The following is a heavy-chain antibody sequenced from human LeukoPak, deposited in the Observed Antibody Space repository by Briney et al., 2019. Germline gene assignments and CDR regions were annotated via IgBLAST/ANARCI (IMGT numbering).Heavy chain of an antibody. CDR3: ARDHTFTVPTGY. D-gene: IGHD3-16*01. Sequence: ASVKVSCKTSGYTITSYGISWVRQAPGQGLEWMGWISAYNGNTKYAQKLQVRVTMTTDTSTSTAYMELRSLRSDDTAVYYCARDHTFTVPTGYWGQGTLVTVSS. J-gene: IGHJ4*02. V-gene: IGHV1-18*01. CDR1: GYTITSYG. CDR2: ISAYNGNT.